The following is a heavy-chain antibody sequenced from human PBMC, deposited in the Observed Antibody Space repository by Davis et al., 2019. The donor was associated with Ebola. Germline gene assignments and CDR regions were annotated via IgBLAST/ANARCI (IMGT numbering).Heavy chain of an antibody. V-gene: IGHV3-23*01. CDR2: ISGSGGST. Sequence: GESLKISCAASGFTFSSYAMSWVRQAPGKGLEWVSAISGSGGSTYYADSVKGRFTISRDNSKNTLYLQMNSLRAEDTAVYYCARGVSGSGNYCAFDVWGQGTMVTVSS. CDR3: ARGVSGSGNYCAFDV. D-gene: IGHD3-10*01. CDR1: GFTFSSYA. J-gene: IGHJ3*01.